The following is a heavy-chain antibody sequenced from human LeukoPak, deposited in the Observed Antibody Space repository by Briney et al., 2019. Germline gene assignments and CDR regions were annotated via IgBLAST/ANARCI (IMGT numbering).Heavy chain of an antibody. J-gene: IGHJ6*03. CDR3: ARATYYGSGRPYYYYYMDV. D-gene: IGHD3-10*01. V-gene: IGHV4-4*07. CDR1: GGSISSYY. Sequence: SETLSLTCTVSGGSISSYYWSWIRQPAGKGLEWIGRIYTSGSTNYNPSLKSRVTMSVDTSKNQFSLKLSSVTAADTAAYYCARATYYGSGRPYYYYYMDVWGKGTTVTVSS. CDR2: IYTSGST.